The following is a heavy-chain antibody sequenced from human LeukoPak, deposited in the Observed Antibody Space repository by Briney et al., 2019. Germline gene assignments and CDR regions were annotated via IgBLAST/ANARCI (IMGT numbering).Heavy chain of an antibody. Sequence: GGSLRLSCAASGFTFSSYEMNWARQAPGKGLEWVSYISSSGSTIYYADSVKGRFTISRDNAKNSLYLQMNSLRAEDTAVYSCAREDLDAFDVWGQGTMVTVSS. CDR1: GFTFSSYE. J-gene: IGHJ3*01. CDR2: ISSSGSTI. V-gene: IGHV3-48*03. CDR3: AREDLDAFDV.